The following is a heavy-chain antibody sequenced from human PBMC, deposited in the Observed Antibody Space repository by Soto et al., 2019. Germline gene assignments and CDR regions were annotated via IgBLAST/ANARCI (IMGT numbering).Heavy chain of an antibody. CDR2: MSERSGPP. Sequence: ELQLVESGGGLVQPGGSLRLSCAASGFNFRKFAMSWVRQAPGKGLEWVSGMSERSGPPLYADSVKGRFTISRDNSKSTLYLEMNNLRPEDTAVYYCAKDQDNTDYYRIFDLWGRGTPVTVSS. CDR1: GFNFRKFA. D-gene: IGHD1-26*01. CDR3: AKDQDNTDYYRIFDL. V-gene: IGHV3-23*04. J-gene: IGHJ2*01.